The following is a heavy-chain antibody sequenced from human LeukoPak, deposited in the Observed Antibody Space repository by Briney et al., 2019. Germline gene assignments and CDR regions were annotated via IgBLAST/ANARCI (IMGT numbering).Heavy chain of an antibody. Sequence: GGSLRLSCAASGFTFGSYAMSWVRQAPGKGLEWVSAISGSGGSTYYADSVKGRFTISRDNSKNTLYLQMNSLRAEDTAVYYCAKDLYCSSTSCYTAYYYYYYMDVWGKGTTVTVSS. D-gene: IGHD2-2*02. CDR3: AKDLYCSSTSCYTAYYYYYYMDV. V-gene: IGHV3-23*01. CDR1: GFTFGSYA. CDR2: ISGSGGST. J-gene: IGHJ6*03.